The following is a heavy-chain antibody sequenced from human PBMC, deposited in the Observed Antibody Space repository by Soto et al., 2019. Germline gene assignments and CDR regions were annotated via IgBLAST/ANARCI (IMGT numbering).Heavy chain of an antibody. J-gene: IGHJ5*02. CDR3: ALVASGVDWFDP. Sequence: ASVKVSCKASGYTFTSYYMHWVRQAPGQGLEWMGIINPSGGSTSYAQKFQGRVTMTRDTSTSTVYMELSSLRSEDTAVYYCALVASGVDWFDPWGPGTLVNVSS. CDR2: INPSGGST. D-gene: IGHD1-26*01. CDR1: GYTFTSYY. V-gene: IGHV1-46*01.